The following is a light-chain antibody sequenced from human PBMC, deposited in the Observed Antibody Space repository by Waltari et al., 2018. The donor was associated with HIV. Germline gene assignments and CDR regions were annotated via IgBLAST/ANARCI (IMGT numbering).Light chain of an antibody. CDR1: RSNIGYNS. CDR2: DND. CDR3: GTWDNGLSEVL. Sequence: QSGLTQPPSVSAAPGQRVTISCSGTRSNIGYNSVSWSQQPPGAAPKLLIYDNDKRPSGIPDRVSASKSGTSVTLGITGLQTGDEATYYCGTWDNGLSEVLFGGGTKLTVL. J-gene: IGLJ2*01. V-gene: IGLV1-51*01.